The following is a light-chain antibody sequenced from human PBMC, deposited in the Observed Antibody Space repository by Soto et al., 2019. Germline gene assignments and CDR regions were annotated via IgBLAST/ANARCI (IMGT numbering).Light chain of an antibody. CDR2: KAT. V-gene: IGKV1-5*03. CDR3: QQYDDFQYT. J-gene: IGKJ2*01. CDR1: QSIGSW. Sequence: DIQMTQSPSTLSASVGDGVTITCRASQSIGSWLAWYQQKPGKAPTLLISKATNLQSGVPSRFSGSGSGTDFSLTISSLQPVDSATYYCQQYDDFQYTFGQGTKLEI.